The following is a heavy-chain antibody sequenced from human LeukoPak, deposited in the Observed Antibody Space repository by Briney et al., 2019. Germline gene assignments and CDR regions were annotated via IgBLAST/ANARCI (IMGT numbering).Heavy chain of an antibody. Sequence: KISSKGSGYGFTNYLNIRGRQMPGKNLPSVWVIYGADYHTIFSPPFHGQITISADTSISTAYLQWTSLKASATAMYYCARSPASTRTFDYWGEGALVTVSS. CDR1: GYGFTNYL. CDR3: ARSPASTRTFDY. CDR2: IYGADYHT. V-gene: IGHV5-51*01. D-gene: IGHD1-7*01. J-gene: IGHJ4*02.